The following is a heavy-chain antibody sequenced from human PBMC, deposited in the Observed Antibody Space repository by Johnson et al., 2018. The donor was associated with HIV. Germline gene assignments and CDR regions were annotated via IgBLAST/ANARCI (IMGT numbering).Heavy chain of an antibody. Sequence: VLLVESGGGLVQPGGSLRLSCASSGFTVSSNYMSWVRQAPGKGLEWVSVIYSGGSTYYTDSVTGRFTISRDNSKNTVYLQMNSLRAEDTAVYYCALNSGSLGNAFDIWGQGTVVTVSS. CDR3: ALNSGSLGNAFDI. CDR2: IYSGGST. CDR1: GFTVSSNY. D-gene: IGHD3-10*01. V-gene: IGHV3-66*01. J-gene: IGHJ3*02.